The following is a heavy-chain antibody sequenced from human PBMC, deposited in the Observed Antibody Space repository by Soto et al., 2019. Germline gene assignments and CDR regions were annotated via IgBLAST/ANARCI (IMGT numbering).Heavy chain of an antibody. V-gene: IGHV3-53*01. CDR2: IYSGGVT. CDR1: GVTVRNNY. CDR3: ARDPPGIAAAGVGG. Sequence: GGSLRLSCAASGVTVRNNYVRWVRQAPGEGVEWVSLIYSGGVTHYADSVKGRFTISRDSSRNTLYLEMNSLRAEDTAVYYCARDPPGIAAAGVGGWGQGTLVTVSS. D-gene: IGHD6-13*01. J-gene: IGHJ4*02.